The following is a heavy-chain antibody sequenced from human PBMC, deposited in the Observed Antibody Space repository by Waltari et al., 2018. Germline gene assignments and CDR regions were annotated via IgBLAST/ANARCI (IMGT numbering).Heavy chain of an antibody. CDR3: ARDRGSG. CDR2: IYHSGST. CDR1: GYYISSGYY. D-gene: IGHD3-16*01. J-gene: IGHJ4*02. V-gene: IGHV4-38-2*02. Sequence: QVQLQESGPGLVKPSETLSLTCAVSGYYISSGYYWGGLRQPPGKGLEWIGSIYHSGSTYYTPSLKSRVTISVDTSKNQFSLKLSSVTAADTAVYYCARDRGSGWGQGTLVTVSS.